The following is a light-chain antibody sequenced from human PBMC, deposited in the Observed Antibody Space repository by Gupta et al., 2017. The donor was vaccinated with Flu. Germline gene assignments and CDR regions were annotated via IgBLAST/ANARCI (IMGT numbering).Light chain of an antibody. CDR2: DTF. CDR1: QSVSNN. V-gene: IGKV3-11*01. CDR3: QHRSNVFT. Sequence: EIVLTQSPATLSLSPGERATLSCRASQSVSNNLAWYQQKPGQVPRLLIYDTFRRAAGIPPRFSSSGSGKDFTLTSSSLEPEDFAVYYWQHRSNVFTFGQGTRVDVK. J-gene: IGKJ3*01.